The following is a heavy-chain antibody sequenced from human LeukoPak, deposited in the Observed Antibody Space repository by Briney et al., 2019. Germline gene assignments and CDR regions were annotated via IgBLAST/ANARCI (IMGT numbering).Heavy chain of an antibody. CDR1: GFIFSSYA. CDR2: ISYDGSNK. V-gene: IGHV3-30-3*01. CDR3: ARGTIAARPFGFDY. Sequence: PGRSLRFSCAASGFIFSSYAMPWVRQAPGKGLEWVAVISYDGSNKYYADSVKGRFTISRDNSKNTLYLQMNSLRPEDTAVYYCARGTIAARPFGFDYWGQGTLVTVSS. J-gene: IGHJ4*02. D-gene: IGHD6-6*01.